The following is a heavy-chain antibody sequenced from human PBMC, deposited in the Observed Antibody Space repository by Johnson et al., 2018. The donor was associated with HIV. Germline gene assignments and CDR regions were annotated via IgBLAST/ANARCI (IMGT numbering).Heavy chain of an antibody. Sequence: VQLVESGGGLVQPGGSLRLSCVASGFSFSTYEMNWVRQVPGKGLEWLSYISSSGTTIYYADSVKGRLTISRDNAKNSLYLQMNSLRGEDTAVYYCARDILEYSSSVPDAFDIWGQGTMVTVSS. J-gene: IGHJ3*02. CDR2: ISSSGTTI. D-gene: IGHD6-6*01. CDR1: GFSFSTYE. V-gene: IGHV3-48*03. CDR3: ARDILEYSSSVPDAFDI.